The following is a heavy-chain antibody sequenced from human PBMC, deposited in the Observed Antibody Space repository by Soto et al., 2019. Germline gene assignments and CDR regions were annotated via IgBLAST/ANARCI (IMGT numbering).Heavy chain of an antibody. Sequence: GESLKISRKGSGYSFTSYLIGWVRQMPGKGLEGVGIIYSGDSDTRYSPSFQGQVTTKADKPITTAYLQWSSLKASDTAIYYYARPGYSSTWYPPSGMDVWGQGNTVTV. V-gene: IGHV5-51*01. CDR2: IYSGDSDT. J-gene: IGHJ6*02. D-gene: IGHD6-13*01. CDR1: GYSFTSYL. CDR3: ARPGYSSTWYPPSGMDV.